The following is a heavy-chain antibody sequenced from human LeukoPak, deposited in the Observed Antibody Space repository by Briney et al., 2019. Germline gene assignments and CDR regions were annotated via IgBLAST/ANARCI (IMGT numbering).Heavy chain of an antibody. CDR3: ASSHIGDYFDY. CDR2: IYHSGST. J-gene: IGHJ4*02. CDR1: GGSISSDGYS. Sequence: PSETLSLTCAVSGGSISSDGYSWSWIRQPPGKGLEWIGYIYHSGSTYYNPSLKSRVTISVDRSKNQFSLKLSSVTAADTAVYYCASSHIGDYFDYWGQGTLVTVSS. V-gene: IGHV4-30-2*01.